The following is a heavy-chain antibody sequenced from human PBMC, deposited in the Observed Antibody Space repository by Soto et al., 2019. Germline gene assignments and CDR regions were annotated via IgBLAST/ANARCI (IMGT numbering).Heavy chain of an antibody. J-gene: IGHJ5*02. CDR3: GKAPSSLNPKTNFDP. Sequence: EVQLLESGGGLVQPGGSLRLSCAASGFTFSSYAMSWVRQAPGKGLEWVSAISGSGGSTYYADSVKGRFTISRDNSKNTLYLQMTSLRAEDTAVYYCGKAPSSLNPKTNFDPLGQGTLVTVSS. CDR2: ISGSGGST. V-gene: IGHV3-23*01. D-gene: IGHD6-13*01. CDR1: GFTFSSYA.